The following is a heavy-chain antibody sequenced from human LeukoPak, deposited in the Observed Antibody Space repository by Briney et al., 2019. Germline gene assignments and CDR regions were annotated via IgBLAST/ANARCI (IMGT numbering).Heavy chain of an antibody. J-gene: IGHJ4*02. Sequence: GGSLRLSCAASGFTFSSYSMNWVRQAPGKGLEWVSSISSSSSYIYYADSVKGRFTISRDNAKNSLYLQMNSLRAEDTAVYYCARGAAGQWLLGQYYYFDYWGQGTLVTVSS. CDR3: ARGAAGQWLLGQYYYFDY. CDR1: GFTFSSYS. V-gene: IGHV3-21*01. CDR2: ISSSSSYI. D-gene: IGHD6-19*01.